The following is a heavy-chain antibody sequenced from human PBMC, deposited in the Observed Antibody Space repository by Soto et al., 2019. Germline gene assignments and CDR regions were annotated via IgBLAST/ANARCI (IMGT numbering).Heavy chain of an antibody. CDR3: GGSHIGSYYSLFNY. V-gene: IGHV4-38-2*01. Sequence: SETLSLTCGVSNFSISSGYYWGWIRQSPGKGLEWIASIYRSGTTSYNPSLKSRVTISVDPSKNQFSPMLTAVTAQAPALYYCGGSHIGSYYSLFNYWG. CDR1: NFSISSGYY. J-gene: IGHJ4*01. D-gene: IGHD1-26*01. CDR2: IYRSGTT.